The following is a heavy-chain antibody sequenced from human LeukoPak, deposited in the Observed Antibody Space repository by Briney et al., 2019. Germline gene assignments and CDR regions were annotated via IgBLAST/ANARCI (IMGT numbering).Heavy chain of an antibody. CDR3: ARGDYGDPLDY. CDR1: GGSVSRYH. J-gene: IGHJ4*02. D-gene: IGHD4-17*01. V-gene: IGHV4-59*02. Sequence: PSETLSLTCTVSGGSVSRYHWNWLRQPPGKGLEWIGYINYSGSTNSNLSLKSRVTISVDTSKNQFSLNLTSVTAADTAVYYCARGDYGDPLDYWGQGTLVTVSS. CDR2: INYSGST.